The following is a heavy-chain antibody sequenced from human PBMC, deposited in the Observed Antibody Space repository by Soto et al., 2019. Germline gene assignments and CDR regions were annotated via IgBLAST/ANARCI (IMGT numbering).Heavy chain of an antibody. CDR1: RFTFSSYG. CDR3: AKDPYYLSTTGYFQH. D-gene: IGHD1-26*01. V-gene: IGHV3-30*18. J-gene: IGHJ1*01. Sequence: QVQLVESGGGVVQPGRSLRLSCAASRFTFSSYGMHWVRQAPGKGLEWVAIISYVGSYEYYADSVKGRFTISRDNSKNTLYLQMNSLRAEDTAVYYCAKDPYYLSTTGYFQHWGQGTLVTVSS. CDR2: ISYVGSYE.